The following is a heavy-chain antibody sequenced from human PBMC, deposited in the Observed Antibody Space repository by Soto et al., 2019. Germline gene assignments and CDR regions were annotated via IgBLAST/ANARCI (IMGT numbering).Heavy chain of an antibody. CDR3: AIDLGSSAPYYFDY. CDR1: GFTFSSYS. Sequence: GGSLRLSCAASGFTFSSYSMNWVRQAPGKGLEWVSSISSSSSYIYYADSVKGRFTISRDNAKNSLYLQMNSLRAEDTAVFYCAIDLGSSAPYYFDYWGQGTLVTVSS. CDR2: ISSSSSYI. D-gene: IGHD6-6*01. J-gene: IGHJ4*02. V-gene: IGHV3-21*01.